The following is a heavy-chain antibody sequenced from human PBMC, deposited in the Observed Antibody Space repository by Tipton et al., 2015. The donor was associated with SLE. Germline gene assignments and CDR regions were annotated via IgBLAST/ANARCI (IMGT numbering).Heavy chain of an antibody. Sequence: TLSLTCAVYGGSFSGYYWSWIRQPPGKGLEWIGEINHSGSTNYNPSLKSRFTISVDTSKNQFSLKLSSVTAADTAVYYCARFDVLLWFRGFDYWGQGTLVAVSS. D-gene: IGHD3-10*01. J-gene: IGHJ4*02. CDR2: INHSGST. V-gene: IGHV4-34*01. CDR1: GGSFSGYY. CDR3: ARFDVLLWFRGFDY.